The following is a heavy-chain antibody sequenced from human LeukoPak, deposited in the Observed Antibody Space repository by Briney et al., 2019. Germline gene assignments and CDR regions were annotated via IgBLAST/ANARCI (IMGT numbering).Heavy chain of an antibody. V-gene: IGHV3-7*01. J-gene: IGHJ6*03. D-gene: IGHD3-3*01. CDR1: GFTFSSYW. CDR2: IKQDGSEK. CDR3: ARDQPDYDFWSGSYYYYYMDV. Sequence: PGGSLRLSCAASGFTFSSYWMSWVRQAPGKGLEGVANIKQDGSEKYYVDSVKGRFTISRDNAKNSLYLQMNSLRAEDTAVNYCARDQPDYDFWSGSYYYYYMDVWGKGTTVTVSS.